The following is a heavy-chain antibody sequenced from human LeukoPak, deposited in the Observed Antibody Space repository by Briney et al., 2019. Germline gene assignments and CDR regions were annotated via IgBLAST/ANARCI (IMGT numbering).Heavy chain of an antibody. Sequence: GASVKVSCKASGYFFTNYGISWVRQAPGQGLEWMGWISAYNGNTNYAQKLQGRVTMTTDTSTSTAYMELRSLRSDDTAVYYCARVRLWELKVGDAFDIWGQGTMVTVSS. V-gene: IGHV1-18*04. D-gene: IGHD1-26*01. J-gene: IGHJ3*02. CDR3: ARVRLWELKVGDAFDI. CDR2: ISAYNGNT. CDR1: GYFFTNYG.